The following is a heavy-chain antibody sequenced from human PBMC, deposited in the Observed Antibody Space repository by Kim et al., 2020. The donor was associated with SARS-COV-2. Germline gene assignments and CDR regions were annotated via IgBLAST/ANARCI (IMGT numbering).Heavy chain of an antibody. J-gene: IGHJ4*02. Sequence: AYPGKGRFTISRDNSKNTLYLQMNSLRAEDTAVYYCAKDGYSSSSRIFDYWGQGTLVTVSS. CDR3: AKDGYSSSSRIFDY. V-gene: IGHV3-23*01. D-gene: IGHD6-6*01.